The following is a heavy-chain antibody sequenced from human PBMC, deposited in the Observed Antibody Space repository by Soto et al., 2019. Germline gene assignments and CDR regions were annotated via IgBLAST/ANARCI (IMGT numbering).Heavy chain of an antibody. CDR3: AREWGASIAAAGGDAFDI. CDR1: GFTFSSYA. Sequence: GGSLRLSCAASGFTFSSYAMHWVRQAPGKGLEWVAVISYDGSNKYYADSVKGRFTISRDNSKNTLYLQMNSLRAEDTAVYYCAREWGASIAAAGGDAFDIWGQGTMVTVSS. V-gene: IGHV3-30-3*01. J-gene: IGHJ3*02. D-gene: IGHD6-13*01. CDR2: ISYDGSNK.